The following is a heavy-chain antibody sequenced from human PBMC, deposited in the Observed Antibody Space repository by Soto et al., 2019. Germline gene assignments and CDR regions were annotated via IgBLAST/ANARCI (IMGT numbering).Heavy chain of an antibody. J-gene: IGHJ5*02. V-gene: IGHV3-15*07. D-gene: IGHD5-18*01. CDR1: GFTLTNVW. Sequence: EVPLVESGGGLVKPGGSLRLSCAVSGFTLTNVWMNWVRQAPGKGLEWVGRIKSKADGGTTDYAAPVKGRFIISRDDSKNTLYLQMNSLKIEDTAVYYCSHGYGQYFNTWGQGTLVTVSS. CDR2: IKSKADGGTT. CDR3: SHGYGQYFNT.